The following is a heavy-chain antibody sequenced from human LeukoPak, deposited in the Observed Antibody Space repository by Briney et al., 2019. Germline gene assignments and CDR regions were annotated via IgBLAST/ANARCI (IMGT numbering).Heavy chain of an antibody. CDR3: AKAFRYYYYYMDV. CDR1: GFTFSGYD. J-gene: IGHJ6*03. V-gene: IGHV3-23*01. D-gene: IGHD3-16*01. Sequence: GGSLRLSYAASGFTFSGYDMSWVRQAPGKGLEWASAISGSDNSTYYADSVKGRFAISRDNSKNTLYLQMNSLRAEDTAVYYCAKAFRYYYYYMDVWGKGTTVTVSS. CDR2: ISGSDNST.